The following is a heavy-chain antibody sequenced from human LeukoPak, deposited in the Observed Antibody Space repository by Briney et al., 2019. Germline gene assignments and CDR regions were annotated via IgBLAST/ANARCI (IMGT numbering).Heavy chain of an antibody. CDR1: EFTFSRYT. CDR3: ARRLIAPTATSAFDI. V-gene: IGHV3-48*04. D-gene: IGHD6-13*01. Sequence: QTGGSLRLSCAASEFTFSRYTMNWVRQAPGKGLEWISYITGSSSTLYYADSVKGRFTISRDNAKNSLYLQMNSLRAEDTAVYYCARRLIAPTATSAFDIWGQGTMVTVSS. J-gene: IGHJ3*02. CDR2: ITGSSSTL.